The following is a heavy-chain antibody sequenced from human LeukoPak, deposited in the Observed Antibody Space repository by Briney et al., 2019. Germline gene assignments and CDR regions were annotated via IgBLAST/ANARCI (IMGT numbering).Heavy chain of an antibody. CDR1: GFTFSSYA. V-gene: IGHV3-23*01. Sequence: GGSLRLSCAASGFTFSSYAMSWVRQAPGKGLEWVSAISGSGGSTYYAGSVKGRFTISRDNSKNTLYLQMNSLRAEDTAVYYCASHQRYGDYVGRVWHYYYYYMDVWGKGTTVTVSS. J-gene: IGHJ6*03. CDR3: ASHQRYGDYVGRVWHYYYYYMDV. D-gene: IGHD4-17*01. CDR2: ISGSGGST.